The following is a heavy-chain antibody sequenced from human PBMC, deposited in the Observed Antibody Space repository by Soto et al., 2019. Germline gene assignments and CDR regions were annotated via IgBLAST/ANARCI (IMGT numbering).Heavy chain of an antibody. Sequence: GRSLRLSCAASGFTLSSYAMSWVRQAPGNGLEWVSAISGSGGSTYYADSVKGRFTISRDNSKNTLYLQMNSLRAEDTAVYYCAKERPRYCSGGSCYFDYWGHGTLVTVSS. D-gene: IGHD2-15*01. CDR2: ISGSGGST. J-gene: IGHJ4*01. CDR1: GFTLSSYA. V-gene: IGHV3-23*01. CDR3: AKERPRYCSGGSCYFDY.